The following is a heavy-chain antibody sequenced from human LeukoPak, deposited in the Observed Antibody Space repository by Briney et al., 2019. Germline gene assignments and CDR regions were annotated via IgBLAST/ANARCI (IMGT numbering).Heavy chain of an antibody. CDR2: INGTGVNT. CDR1: GFTFVNYG. D-gene: IGHD6-19*01. J-gene: IGHJ4*02. V-gene: IGHV3-23*01. CDR3: AKEAGARFPFDY. Sequence: PGGSLRLSCAAPGFTFVNYGVSWVRQAPGKGLEFVSAINGTGVNTYYADSVKGRFIISKDNSKNTLHLQMNSLRAEDTAVYYCAKEAGARFPFDYWGQGILVTVSS.